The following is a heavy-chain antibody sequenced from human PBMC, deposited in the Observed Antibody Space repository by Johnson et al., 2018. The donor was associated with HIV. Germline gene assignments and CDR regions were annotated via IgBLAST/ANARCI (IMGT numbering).Heavy chain of an antibody. CDR2: IYSGGST. CDR1: GFTVSRSY. V-gene: IGHV3-66*03. D-gene: IGHD1-26*01. CDR3: ARESEYQKLCREGGRGVVGLDI. J-gene: IGHJ3*02. Sequence: VQLMESGGGLIQPGGSLRLSCAASGFTVSRSYMSWVRQAPGEGLEWVSVIYSGGSTYYADSVKGRFTISRDNSKNTLYLQMNSLRAEDTAVYYCARESEYQKLCREGGRGVVGLDIWGQGTTVIVSS.